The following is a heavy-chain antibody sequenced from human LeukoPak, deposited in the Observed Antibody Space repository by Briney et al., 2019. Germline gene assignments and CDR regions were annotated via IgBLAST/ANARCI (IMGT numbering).Heavy chain of an antibody. CDR1: GFTFSSYA. J-gene: IGHJ5*02. D-gene: IGHD1-14*01. V-gene: IGHV3-23*01. CDR2: ISGSGGST. Sequence: PGGSLRLSCAASGFTFSSYAMSWVRQAPGKGLEWVSAISGSGGSTYYADSVKGRFTISRDNSKNTLYLQMSSLGAEDTAVYYCVRSRIPGWFDPWGQGTLVTVSS. CDR3: VRSRIPGWFDP.